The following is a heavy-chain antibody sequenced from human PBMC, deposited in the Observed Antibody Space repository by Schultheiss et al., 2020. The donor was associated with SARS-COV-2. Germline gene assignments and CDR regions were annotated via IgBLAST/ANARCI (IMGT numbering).Heavy chain of an antibody. D-gene: IGHD3-9*01. CDR3: ARGLAGGLDG. CDR2: IGTAGDP. V-gene: IGHV3-13*05. CDR1: SFTFSNYD. J-gene: IGHJ6*02. Sequence: GGSLRLSCAASSFTFSNYDMHWVRQATGKGLEWVSSIGTAGDPYYLGSVKGRFTISRENAKNSLYLQMNSLRAGDTAVYYCARGLAGGLDGWGQGTTVTVSS.